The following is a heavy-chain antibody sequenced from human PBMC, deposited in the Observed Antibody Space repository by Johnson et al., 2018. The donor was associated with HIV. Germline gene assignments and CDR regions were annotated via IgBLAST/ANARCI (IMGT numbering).Heavy chain of an antibody. CDR3: ARGGNNHAFDI. CDR2: INNDGSAT. V-gene: IGHV3-74*02. J-gene: IGHJ3*02. CDR1: GFTFTNYW. D-gene: IGHD5-24*01. Sequence: VQLVESGGGLVQPGGSLRLSCAVSGFTFTNYWIYWVRQAPGKGLVFVSRINNDGSATTYADSVKGRFTISRDNAKSTLFLQMNSLRAEDTAVYYCARGGNNHAFDIWGQGTMVTVSS.